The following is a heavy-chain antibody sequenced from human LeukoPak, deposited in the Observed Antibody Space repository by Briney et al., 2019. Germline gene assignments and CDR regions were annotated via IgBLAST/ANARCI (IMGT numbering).Heavy chain of an antibody. CDR3: ARVKRYFDANYYYYYGMDV. Sequence: GASVKVSCKASGYTFTSYDINWVRQATGQGLEWMGWMNPNSGNTGYAQKFQGRVTMTRNTSISTAYMELSSLRSEDTAVYYCARVKRYFDANYYYYYGMDVWGQGTTVTVSS. CDR1: GYTFTSYD. CDR2: MNPNSGNT. D-gene: IGHD3-9*01. J-gene: IGHJ6*02. V-gene: IGHV1-8*01.